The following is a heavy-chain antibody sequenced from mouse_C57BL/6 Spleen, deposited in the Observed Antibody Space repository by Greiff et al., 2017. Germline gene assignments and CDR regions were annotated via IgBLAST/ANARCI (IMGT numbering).Heavy chain of an antibody. V-gene: IGHV2-5*01. CDR3: AKTDGNGAMDY. D-gene: IGHD2-1*01. CDR2: IWSGGST. J-gene: IGHJ4*01. CDR1: GFSLTSYG. Sequence: QVQLQQSGPGLVQPSQSLSITCTVSGFSLTSYGVHWVRQSPGKGLEWLGVIWSGGSTDYNAAFMSRLSITKDNSKSQVFFQMNSLQADDTAICYCAKTDGNGAMDYWGQGTSVTVSS.